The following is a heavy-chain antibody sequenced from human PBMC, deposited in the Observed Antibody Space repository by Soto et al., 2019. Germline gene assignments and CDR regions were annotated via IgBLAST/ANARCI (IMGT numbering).Heavy chain of an antibody. Sequence: PSATLSLTCTVSGGSISSGGYYWSWIRQHPGKGLEWIGYIYYSGSTYYNPSLKSRVTISVDTSKNQFSLKLSSVTAADTAVYYCARTYCSSTSCYQGAFDIWGQGTMVTVS. CDR3: ARTYCSSTSCYQGAFDI. V-gene: IGHV4-31*03. D-gene: IGHD2-2*01. CDR2: IYYSGST. J-gene: IGHJ3*02. CDR1: GGSISSGGYY.